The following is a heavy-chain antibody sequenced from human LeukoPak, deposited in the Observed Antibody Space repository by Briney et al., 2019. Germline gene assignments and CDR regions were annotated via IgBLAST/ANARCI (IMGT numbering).Heavy chain of an antibody. CDR2: IYYSGST. D-gene: IGHD3-22*01. CDR1: GYSISSGYY. V-gene: IGHV4-61*01. J-gene: IGHJ4*02. Sequence: RPSETLSLTCAVSGYSISSGYYWGWIRQPPGKGLEWIVYIYYSGSTNYNPSLKSRVTISVDTSKNQFSLKLSSVTAADTAVYYCARGPRTNYDSSGYPQYYFDYWGQGTLVTVSS. CDR3: ARGPRTNYDSSGYPQYYFDY.